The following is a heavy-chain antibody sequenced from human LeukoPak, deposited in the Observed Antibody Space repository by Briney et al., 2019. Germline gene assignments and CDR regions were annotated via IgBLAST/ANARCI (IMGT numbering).Heavy chain of an antibody. Sequence: GESLKISCAAPGFTVSTNCMTWVRQAPGKGLEWVSTIYSGGTTYYADSVMGRFTISRHNSRNTLYLQMNSLRAEDTAVYYCARVDTVMAYYFDLWGQGTLVTVSS. CDR2: IYSGGTT. D-gene: IGHD5-18*01. J-gene: IGHJ4*02. CDR3: ARVDTVMAYYFDL. CDR1: GFTVSTNC. V-gene: IGHV3-53*04.